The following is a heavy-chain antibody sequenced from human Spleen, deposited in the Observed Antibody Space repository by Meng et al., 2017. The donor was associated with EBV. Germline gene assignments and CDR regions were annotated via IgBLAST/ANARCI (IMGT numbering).Heavy chain of an antibody. CDR2: FIPMFGAP. Sequence: QVHLGQSGAEVKKPGSSVKVSCKTSGGTFSSYAISWVRQAPGQGLEWMGGFIPMFGAPNYAQKFQGRVTIIADESTSAHYMELSSLRSEDTAVYYCASESGRGYTPDYWGQGTLVTVSS. D-gene: IGHD3-10*01. CDR3: ASESGRGYTPDY. J-gene: IGHJ4*02. V-gene: IGHV1-69*01. CDR1: GGTFSSYA.